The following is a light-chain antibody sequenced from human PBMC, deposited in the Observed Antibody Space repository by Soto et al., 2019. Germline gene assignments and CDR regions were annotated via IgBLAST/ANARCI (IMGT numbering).Light chain of an antibody. CDR1: SSDIGAYDY. CDR3: SSYTIVRTHVV. J-gene: IGLJ2*01. V-gene: IGLV2-14*01. CDR2: DVN. Sequence: QSALTQPASVSGSPGQSITISCTGTSSDIGAYDYVSWYQQHPARAPKLIIYDVNDRPSGVSDRFSGSKSGNAASLTISGLQAEDEADYFCSSYTIVRTHVVFGGGTKVTVL.